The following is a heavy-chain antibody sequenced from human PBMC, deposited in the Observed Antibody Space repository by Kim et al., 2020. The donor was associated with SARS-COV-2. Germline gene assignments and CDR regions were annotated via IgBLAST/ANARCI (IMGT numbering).Heavy chain of an antibody. V-gene: IGHV3-23*01. J-gene: IGHJ4*02. CDR3: AKVAWIQLWLLAY. D-gene: IGHD5-18*01. Sequence: YPDSVKGAFTISRDNSKNTLYLQMHSLRAEDTAVYYCAKVAWIQLWLLAYWGQGTLVTVSS.